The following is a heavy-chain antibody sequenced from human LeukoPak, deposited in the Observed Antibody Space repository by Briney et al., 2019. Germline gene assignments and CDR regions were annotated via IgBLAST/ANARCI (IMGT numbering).Heavy chain of an antibody. J-gene: IGHJ4*02. CDR2: ISYDGSNK. D-gene: IGHD3-10*01. CDR3: AKDGSGSYWWNGIDY. Sequence: GGSLRLSCAASGFTFSSYGMHWVRQAPGKGLEWVAVISYDGSNKYYADSVKGRFAISRDNSKNTLYLQMNSLRAEDTAVYYCAKDGSGSYWWNGIDYWGQGTLVTVSS. V-gene: IGHV3-30*18. CDR1: GFTFSSYG.